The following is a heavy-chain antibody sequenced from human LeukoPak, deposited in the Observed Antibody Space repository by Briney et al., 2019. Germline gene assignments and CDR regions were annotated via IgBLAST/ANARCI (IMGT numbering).Heavy chain of an antibody. CDR2: ISWEGQTT. CDR3: TKDTDYGSATNYFDS. J-gene: IGHJ4*02. Sequence: GGSLRLSCAASGFTFDDYAMHWVRQAPGKGLEWVALISWEGQTTYYADSVRGRFTISRDNSKNSLYLQMNSLRTEDTAFYYCTKDTDYGSATNYFDSWGQGALVSVSS. D-gene: IGHD3-10*01. CDR1: GFTFDDYA. V-gene: IGHV3-43*01.